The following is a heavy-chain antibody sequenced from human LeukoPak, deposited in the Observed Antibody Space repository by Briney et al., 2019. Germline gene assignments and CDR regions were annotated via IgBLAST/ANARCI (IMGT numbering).Heavy chain of an antibody. J-gene: IGHJ4*02. Sequence: GGSLRLSCAASGFIFSNYAMHWVRQAPGKGLEWVAVISYDGSNKYYADSVKGRFTISRDNAKNTLYLQMNSLRAGDTAVYYCASTPNGVAAIYFDYWGQGTLVTVSS. CDR2: ISYDGSNK. V-gene: IGHV3-30*04. CDR1: GFIFSNYA. D-gene: IGHD2-15*01. CDR3: ASTPNGVAAIYFDY.